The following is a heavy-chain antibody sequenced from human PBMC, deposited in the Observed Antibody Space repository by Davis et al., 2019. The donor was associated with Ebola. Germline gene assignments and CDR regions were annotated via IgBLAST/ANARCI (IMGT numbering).Heavy chain of an antibody. Sequence: ASVKVSCKASGYTFTGFYMHWVRQAPGQGLEWMGMINPNDGRTIYAQKFQGRVTITRDTSTGTAYMELRSLRSDDTAVYFCARTSIVGTTTTASDIWGQGTLVTVSS. V-gene: IGHV1-46*01. CDR2: INPNDGRT. J-gene: IGHJ3*02. CDR3: ARTSIVGTTTTASDI. D-gene: IGHD1-26*01. CDR1: GYTFTGFY.